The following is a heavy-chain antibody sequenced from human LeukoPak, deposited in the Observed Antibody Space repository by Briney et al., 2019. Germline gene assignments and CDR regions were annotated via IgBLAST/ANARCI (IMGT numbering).Heavy chain of an antibody. CDR1: GFTFSDYY. V-gene: IGHV3-11*01. D-gene: IGHD5-24*01. CDR2: ISSSGSTI. Sequence: GGSLRLSCAAPGFTFSDYYMGWIRQAPGKGLEWVSYISSSGSTIYYADSVKGRFTISRDNAKNSLYLQMNSLRAEDTAVYYCARRYMATIGGSFDYWGQGTLVTVSS. CDR3: ARRYMATIGGSFDY. J-gene: IGHJ4*02.